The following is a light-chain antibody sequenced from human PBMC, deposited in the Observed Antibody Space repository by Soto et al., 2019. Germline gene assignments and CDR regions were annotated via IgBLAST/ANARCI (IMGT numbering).Light chain of an antibody. CDR1: QSISSY. J-gene: IGKJ1*01. CDR2: AAT. Sequence: DIQMTQSPPSLSASVGDRVTITCRASQSISSYLNWYQHKPGKAPNLLIYAATTLQSGVPSRFSGSGSGTDFTLTISSLQPEDFATYYCQQSYSNPRTFGQGTKVDI. V-gene: IGKV1-39*01. CDR3: QQSYSNPRT.